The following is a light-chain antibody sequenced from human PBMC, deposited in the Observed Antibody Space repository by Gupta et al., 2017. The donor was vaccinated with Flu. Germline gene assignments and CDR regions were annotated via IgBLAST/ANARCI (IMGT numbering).Light chain of an antibody. CDR1: QRVSSNS. Sequence: EIVLTQSPGTLSLSPGETATLSCRASQRVSSNSLAWYQQKPGQAPRLLICGASSRATGIPDRFRGSGSGTDFTLTISRLEPEDFAVYCCQKYGSSPFTFGPGTKVEIK. CDR3: QKYGSSPFT. CDR2: GAS. V-gene: IGKV3-20*01. J-gene: IGKJ3*01.